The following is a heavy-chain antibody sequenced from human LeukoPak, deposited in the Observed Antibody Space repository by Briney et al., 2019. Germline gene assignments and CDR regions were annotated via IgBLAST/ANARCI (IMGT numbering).Heavy chain of an antibody. V-gene: IGHV3-73*01. J-gene: IGHJ4*02. D-gene: IGHD2-21*02. Sequence: GGSLRLSCAASGFTFSGSAMHWVRQASGKGLEWVGRIRSKANSYATAYAASVKGRFTISRDDSKNTAYLQMNSLKTEDTAVYYCTRIGAYCGGDCYSSIDYWGQGTLVTVSS. CDR1: GFTFSGSA. CDR2: IRSKANSYAT. CDR3: TRIGAYCGGDCYSSIDY.